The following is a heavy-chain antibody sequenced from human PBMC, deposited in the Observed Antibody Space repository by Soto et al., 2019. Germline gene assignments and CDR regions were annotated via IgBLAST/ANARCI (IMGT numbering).Heavy chain of an antibody. Sequence: VGSLILSCAASTFPFSTYWMTWVRQAPGKGLEWVANIHRDEIEKYYMDSVKGRFTISRDNAKNSLYLQMTSLRAEDTAVYYCEGGNALDVWGQGTTVTVSS. CDR1: TFPFSTYW. CDR2: IHRDEIEK. CDR3: EGGNALDV. J-gene: IGHJ6*02. V-gene: IGHV3-7*01.